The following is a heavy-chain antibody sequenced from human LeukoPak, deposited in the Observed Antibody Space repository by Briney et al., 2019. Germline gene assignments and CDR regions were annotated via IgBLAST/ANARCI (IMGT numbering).Heavy chain of an antibody. CDR3: ARSPSHILTGYHQTYYYYYMDV. CDR1: GYTFTGYY. CDR2: INPNSGGT. Sequence: ASVKVSCKASGYTFTGYYMHWVRQAPGQGLEWMGWINPNSGGTDYAQKFQGRVTMTRDTSISTAYMELSRLRSDDTAVYYCARSPSHILTGYHQTYYYYYMDVWGKGTTVTVSS. V-gene: IGHV1-2*02. D-gene: IGHD3-9*01. J-gene: IGHJ6*03.